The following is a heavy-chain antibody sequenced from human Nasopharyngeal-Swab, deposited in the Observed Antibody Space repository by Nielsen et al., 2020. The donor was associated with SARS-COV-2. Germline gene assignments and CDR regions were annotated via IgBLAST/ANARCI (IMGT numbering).Heavy chain of an antibody. D-gene: IGHD3-22*01. CDR2: IDWDYDK. V-gene: IGHV2-70*01. CDR3: ARTDYYDSSGYPFDY. Sequence: WIRQPPGKALEWLALIDWDYDKYYSTSLKTRLTISKDTSKNQVVLTMTNMDPVDTATYYCARTDYYDSSGYPFDYWGQGTLVTVSS. J-gene: IGHJ4*02.